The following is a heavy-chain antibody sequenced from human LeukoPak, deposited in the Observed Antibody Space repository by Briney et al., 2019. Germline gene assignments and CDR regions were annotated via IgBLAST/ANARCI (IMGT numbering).Heavy chain of an antibody. CDR2: INPHSGGT. CDR1: GYTFTGYY. J-gene: IGHJ4*02. V-gene: IGHV1-2*02. D-gene: IGHD3-22*01. CDR3: ARDGAMYYYDSSGYSTF. Sequence: ASVKVSCKASGYTFTGYYMHWVRQAPGQGLEWMGWINPHSGGTNYAQKFQGRVTMTRDTSISTAYMELSRLRSDDTAVYYCARDGAMYYYDSSGYSTFWGQGTLVTVSS.